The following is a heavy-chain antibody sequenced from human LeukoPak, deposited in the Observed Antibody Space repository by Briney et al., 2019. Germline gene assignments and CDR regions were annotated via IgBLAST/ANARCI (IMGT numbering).Heavy chain of an antibody. Sequence: SETLSLTCAVYGGSFSGYYWSWIRQPPGKGLEWIGEINHSGSTNYNPSLKSRVTISVDTSKNQFSLKLSSVTAADTAVYYCASARQGIGYCSSTSCQDDAFDIWGQGTMVTVSS. J-gene: IGHJ3*02. V-gene: IGHV4-34*01. CDR3: ASARQGIGYCSSTSCQDDAFDI. CDR1: GGSFSGYY. D-gene: IGHD2-2*01. CDR2: INHSGST.